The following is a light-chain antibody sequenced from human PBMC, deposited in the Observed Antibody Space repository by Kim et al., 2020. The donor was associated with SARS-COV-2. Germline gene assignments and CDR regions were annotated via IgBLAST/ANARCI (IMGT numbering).Light chain of an antibody. Sequence: PGEGATRAGRARHSVGRSLAWDKQAPGQAPRRIIYEASIRATGIPDRFSGSGSGTDFTLTSSSLEPRDFAIYYGQQRGNWPPALTFGGGTKVDI. CDR3: QQRGNWPPALT. V-gene: IGKV3-11*01. CDR1: HSVGRS. J-gene: IGKJ4*01. CDR2: EAS.